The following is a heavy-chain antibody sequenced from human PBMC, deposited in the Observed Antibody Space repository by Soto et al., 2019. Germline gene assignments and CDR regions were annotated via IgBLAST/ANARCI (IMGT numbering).Heavy chain of an antibody. J-gene: IGHJ4*02. Sequence: GASVKVFGKASGGTFSSDAISWVRQAPGQGRGWMGGIIPIFGTANYAQKFQGRVTITADEATSTAYMELSSLRSEDTAVYYCARGQANNYYDSSAPALTTQNWGQGPLVTVSS. D-gene: IGHD3-22*01. CDR3: ARGQANNYYDSSAPALTTQN. CDR2: IIPIFGTA. V-gene: IGHV1-69*01. CDR1: GGTFSSDA.